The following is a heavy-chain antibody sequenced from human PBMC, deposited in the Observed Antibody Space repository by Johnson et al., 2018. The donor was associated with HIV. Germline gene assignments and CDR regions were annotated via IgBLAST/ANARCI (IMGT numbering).Heavy chain of an antibody. Sequence: VQLVESGGGVVQPGRSLRLSCAASGFIFSTYGIHWVRQAPGKGLEWVSAISGSGGSTYYADSVKGRFTISRDNSKNTLYLQMNSLRAEDTAVYYCAKDQASGYYCDAFDIWGQGTMVTVSS. D-gene: IGHD3-22*01. J-gene: IGHJ3*02. V-gene: IGHV3-23*04. CDR1: GFIFSTYG. CDR3: AKDQASGYYCDAFDI. CDR2: ISGSGGST.